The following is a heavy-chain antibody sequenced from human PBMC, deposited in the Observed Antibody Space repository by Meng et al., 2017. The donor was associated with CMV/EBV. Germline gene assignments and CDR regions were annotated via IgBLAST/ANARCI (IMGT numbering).Heavy chain of an antibody. CDR2: ISWNSGSI. Sequence: SLKISCAASGFTFDDYAMHWVRQAPGKGLEWVSGISWNSGSIGYADSVKGRFTISRDNAKNSLYLQMNSLRAEDMALYYCEKILVVVRVIDYYGMDVWGQGTTVTVSS. CDR1: GFTFDDYA. CDR3: EKILVVVRVIDYYGMDV. V-gene: IGHV3-9*03. J-gene: IGHJ6*02. D-gene: IGHD2-15*01.